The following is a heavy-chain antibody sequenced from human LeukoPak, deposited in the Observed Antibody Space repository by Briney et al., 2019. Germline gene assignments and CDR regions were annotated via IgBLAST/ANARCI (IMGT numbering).Heavy chain of an antibody. D-gene: IGHD5-24*01. CDR3: ARIRDGYNDAYDI. J-gene: IGHJ3*02. CDR2: INPGGDNT. Sequence: ASVKVSCKASGYTFTNYYIHWVRQAPGQGIEWMGLINPGGDNTDYAQNFEGRVTMTRDTSTSTVYMGLSSLRSEDTAVYYGARIRDGYNDAYDIWGQGTMVTVSS. V-gene: IGHV1-46*01. CDR1: GYTFTNYY.